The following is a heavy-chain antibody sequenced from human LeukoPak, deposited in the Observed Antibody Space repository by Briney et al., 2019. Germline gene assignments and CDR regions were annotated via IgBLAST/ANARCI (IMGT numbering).Heavy chain of an antibody. D-gene: IGHD4-17*01. Sequence: GGSLRLSCAASGFTFNSYGIRWVRQAPGKGLEWVAVIWYDGNIKYYADSVKGRFTISRDSSKNTMYLQMNSLRAEDTAVYYCAREHTTVTSLLDYWGQGTLVTVSS. CDR3: AREHTTVTSLLDY. J-gene: IGHJ4*02. V-gene: IGHV3-33*01. CDR2: IWYDGNIK. CDR1: GFTFNSYG.